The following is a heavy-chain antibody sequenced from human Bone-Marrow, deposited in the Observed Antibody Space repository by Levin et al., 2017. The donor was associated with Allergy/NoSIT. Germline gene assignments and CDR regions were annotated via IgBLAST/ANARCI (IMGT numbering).Heavy chain of an antibody. J-gene: IGHJ3*02. D-gene: IGHD6-13*01. CDR3: ARHPNSSRCSWAFDI. CDR1: GGSIRSSSYY. Sequence: SQTLSLPCTVSGGSIRSSSYYWGWIRQPPGKGLEWIGSIYYSGSTYYNPSLKSRVTISVDTSKNQFSLKLSSVTAADTAVYYCARHPNSSRCSWAFDIWGQGTMVTVSS. V-gene: IGHV4-39*01. CDR2: IYYSGST.